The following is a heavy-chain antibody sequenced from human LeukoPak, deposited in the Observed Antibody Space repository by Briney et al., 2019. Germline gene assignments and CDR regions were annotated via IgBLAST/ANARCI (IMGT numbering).Heavy chain of an antibody. CDR3: AEQSGYRYGQRGY. CDR1: GFTFSSHE. J-gene: IGHJ4*02. CDR2: ISSSGSTI. D-gene: IGHD5-18*01. V-gene: IGHV3-48*03. Sequence: GGSLRLSCAASGFTFSSHEMNWVRQVPGKGLEWVSYISSSGSTIYYADSVKGRFTISRDNAKNSLCLQMNSLRVEDTAVYYCAEQSGYRYGQRGYWGQGALVTVSS.